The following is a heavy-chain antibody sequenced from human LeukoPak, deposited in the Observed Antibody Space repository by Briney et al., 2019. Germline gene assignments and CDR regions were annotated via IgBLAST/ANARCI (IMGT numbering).Heavy chain of an antibody. V-gene: IGHV3-48*04. CDR1: TFSFSSDS. D-gene: IGHD3-9*01. CDR3: ARDLST. CDR2: ISGSSNSR. J-gene: IGHJ4*02. Sequence: QAGGSLRLSCAASTFSFSSDSMNWVRQAPGKGLEWISYISGSSNSRFYADSVKGRFTISRDSAKYSLYLEMNSLRAEDTAVYYCARDLSTWGQGTLVTVSS.